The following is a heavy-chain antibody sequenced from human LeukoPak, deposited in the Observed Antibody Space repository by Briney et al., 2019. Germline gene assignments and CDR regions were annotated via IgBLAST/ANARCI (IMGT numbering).Heavy chain of an antibody. D-gene: IGHD1-26*01. CDR2: INPRGGST. CDR3: ARAREGANLLDV. J-gene: IGHJ6*04. V-gene: IGHV1-46*01. Sequence: ASVKVSCKASGYTFTGYYMHWVRQAPGQGLEWMGMINPRGGSTMYARKFQGRVTMTSDTSTSTLYMELSSLRSDDTAVYYCARAREGANLLDVWGKGTTVTVSS. CDR1: GYTFTGYY.